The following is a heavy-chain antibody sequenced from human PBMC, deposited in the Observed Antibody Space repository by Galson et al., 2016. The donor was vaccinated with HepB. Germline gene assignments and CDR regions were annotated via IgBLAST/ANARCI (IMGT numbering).Heavy chain of an antibody. V-gene: IGHV4-4*02. CDR1: GASITDYTW. J-gene: IGHJ5*02. D-gene: IGHD2-21*02. CDR2: IFHDGSS. CDR3: VKGGDYCLPS. Sequence: ETLSLTCAVSGASITDYTWWHWVRQPPGKGLEWIGEIFHDGSSNFNPSLKSRVTISVDKSNNHFPLELRSVTAADTAVYYCVKGGDYCLPSWGQGTLVTVSS.